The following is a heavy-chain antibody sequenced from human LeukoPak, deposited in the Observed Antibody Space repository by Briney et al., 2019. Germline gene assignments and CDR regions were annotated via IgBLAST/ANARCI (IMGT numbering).Heavy chain of an antibody. V-gene: IGHV3-23*01. CDR1: GFTFSNHA. CDR3: AKGRGVVIIDYFDY. CDR2: ISGSGTVT. Sequence: GGSLRLSCAASGFTFSNHAMNWVRQAPGKGLEWVSIISGSGTVTYYADSVKGRFTISRDNSKNTLYLQMNSLRAEDTAVYYCAKGRGVVIIDYFDYWGQGTLVTVSS. D-gene: IGHD3-3*01. J-gene: IGHJ4*02.